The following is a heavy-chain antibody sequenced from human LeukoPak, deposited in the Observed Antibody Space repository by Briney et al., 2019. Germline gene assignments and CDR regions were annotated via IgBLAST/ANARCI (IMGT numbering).Heavy chain of an antibody. CDR1: GYTFTDYY. J-gene: IGHJ3*02. CDR3: ARDPLGVENAFDI. D-gene: IGHD1-26*01. V-gene: IGHV1-2*02. Sequence: ASVKVSCKASGYTFTDYYMNWVRRAPGQGLGWMGWINPNSGGTNYAQKFQGRVTMTRDTSISTAYMELSRLRSDDTAVYYCARDPLGVENAFDIWGQGTMVTVSS. CDR2: INPNSGGT.